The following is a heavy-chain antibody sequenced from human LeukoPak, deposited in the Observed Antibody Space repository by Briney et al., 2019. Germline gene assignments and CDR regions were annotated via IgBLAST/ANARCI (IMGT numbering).Heavy chain of an antibody. D-gene: IGHD3-3*01. CDR2: IYYSGST. V-gene: IGHV4-31*03. J-gene: IGHJ5*02. CDR1: GGSISSGGYY. Sequence: SQTLSLTCNVTGGSISSGGYYWSWIRLQPGKGLEWSGYIYYSGSTYYNPSLKSRVTISVDTSKSQLSLKLSSVTAADTAVYYCARNGFYDFWSGYESWFDPWGQGTLVTVSS. CDR3: ARNGFYDFWSGYESWFDP.